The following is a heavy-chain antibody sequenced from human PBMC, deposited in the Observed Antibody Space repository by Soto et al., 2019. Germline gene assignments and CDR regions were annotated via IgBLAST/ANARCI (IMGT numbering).Heavy chain of an antibody. D-gene: IGHD3-9*01. Sequence: QVQLVQSGAEVKKPGASVKVSCEASGYNFIDFHIHWVRQAPGQGFEWMGRISPKSGGTYYAQKFEGRVTMTWDTSLNTAYMELSSLKSDDTAVYYCARPPGYISDWYYFDLWGQGTRVTVSS. V-gene: IGHV1-2*02. CDR2: ISPKSGGT. CDR3: ARPPGYISDWYYFDL. CDR1: GYNFIDFH. J-gene: IGHJ4*02.